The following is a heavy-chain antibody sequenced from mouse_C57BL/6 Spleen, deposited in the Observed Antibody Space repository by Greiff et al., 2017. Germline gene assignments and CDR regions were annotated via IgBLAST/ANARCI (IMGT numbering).Heavy chain of an antibody. CDR1: GYTFTSYG. CDR3: ARGTTVAYWYFDV. J-gene: IGHJ1*03. D-gene: IGHD1-1*01. V-gene: IGHV1-58*01. Sequence: VQLQQSGAELVRPGSSVKMSCKTSGYTFTSYGINWVKQRPGQGLEWIGYIYIGNGYTEYNEKFKGKATLTADTSSSTAYMQLSSLTSEDSAIYCCARGTTVAYWYFDVWGTGTTVTVSS. CDR2: IYIGNGYT.